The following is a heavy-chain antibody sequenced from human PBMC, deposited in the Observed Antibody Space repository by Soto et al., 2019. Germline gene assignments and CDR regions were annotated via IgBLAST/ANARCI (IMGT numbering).Heavy chain of an antibody. J-gene: IGHJ4*02. D-gene: IGHD2-2*01. V-gene: IGHV1-24*01. CDR1: GYTLTELS. CDR3: ATCPYQLLLFCYFDY. Sequence: ASVKVSCKVSGYTLTELSMHWVRQAPGKGLEWMGGFDPEDGETIYAQKFQGRVTMTEDTSTDTAYMELSSLRSEDTAVYYCATCPYQLLLFCYFDYWGQGTLVTVSS. CDR2: FDPEDGET.